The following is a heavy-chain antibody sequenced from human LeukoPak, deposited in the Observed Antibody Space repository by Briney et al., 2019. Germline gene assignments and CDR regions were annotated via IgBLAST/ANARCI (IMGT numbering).Heavy chain of an antibody. CDR1: GFTFSTFS. CDR3: ARDSTYYYDSGSSGPHYFDN. V-gene: IGHV3-30*04. J-gene: IGHJ4*02. Sequence: GGSLRLSCAASGFTFSTFSMHWVRQAPGKGLEWVAVILYDGSTQYYADSVRGRFTASRDNSKDTLYLQLNSLRAEDTAVYYCARDSTYYYDSGSSGPHYFDNWGQGTLVTVSS. D-gene: IGHD3-10*01. CDR2: ILYDGSTQ.